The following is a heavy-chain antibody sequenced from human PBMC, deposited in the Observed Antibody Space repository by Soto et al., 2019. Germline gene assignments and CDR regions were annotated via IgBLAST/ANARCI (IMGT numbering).Heavy chain of an antibody. CDR2: IIPIFGTA. CDR3: ASGWFGELTEAPYYYYYGMDV. CDR1: GGTFSSYA. D-gene: IGHD3-10*01. V-gene: IGHV1-69*13. Sequence: SVKVSCKASGGTFSSYAISWVRQALGQGLEWMGGIIPIFGTANYAQKFQGRVTITADESTSTAYMELSSLRSEDTAVYYCASGWFGELTEAPYYYYYGMDVWGQGTTVTVSS. J-gene: IGHJ6*02.